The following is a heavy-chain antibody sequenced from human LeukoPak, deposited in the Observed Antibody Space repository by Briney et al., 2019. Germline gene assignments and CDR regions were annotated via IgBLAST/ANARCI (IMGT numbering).Heavy chain of an antibody. CDR2: ISGSGGNT. V-gene: IGHV3-23*01. J-gene: IGHJ4*02. CDR3: AKGGGYCSSTSCYRAFDY. D-gene: IGHD2-2*01. CDR1: GFTFSSYA. Sequence: GGSLRLSCAAAGFTFSSYAMSWVRQAPGKGLEWVSAISGSGGNTYYADSVKGRFTLSRDNSKNTLYLQMNSLRAEDTAVYYCAKGGGYCSSTSCYRAFDYWGQGTLVTVSS.